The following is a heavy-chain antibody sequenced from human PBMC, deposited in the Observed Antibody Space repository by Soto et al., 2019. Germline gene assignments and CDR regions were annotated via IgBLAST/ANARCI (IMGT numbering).Heavy chain of an antibody. CDR1: GYTFTAYY. Sequence: QVQLVQSGAEVKEPGDSVRVSCEASGYTFTAYYIHWVRQAPGQGLEWMGWINPKFGATTYAQDFQGRVSMTRDMSISTVDMDLSSLTSDDTAIYYCARNMDYYYGRGSGNGHGVWGQGTTVTVFS. CDR2: INPKFGAT. CDR3: ARNMDYYYGRGSGNGHGV. D-gene: IGHD3-10*02. V-gene: IGHV1-2*02. J-gene: IGHJ6*02.